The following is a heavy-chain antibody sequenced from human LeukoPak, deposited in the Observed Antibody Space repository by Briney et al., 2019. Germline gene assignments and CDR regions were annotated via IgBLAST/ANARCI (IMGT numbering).Heavy chain of an antibody. CDR1: GYTFTSYD. J-gene: IGHJ4*02. CDR2: INPNSGGT. CDR3: ARGAGEWELTFDY. Sequence: ASVKVSCKASGYTFTSYDINWVRQATGQGLEWMGWINPNSGGTNYAQKFQGRVTMTRDTSISTAYMELSRLRSDDTAVYYCARGAGEWELTFDYWGQGTLVTVSS. V-gene: IGHV1-2*02. D-gene: IGHD1-26*01.